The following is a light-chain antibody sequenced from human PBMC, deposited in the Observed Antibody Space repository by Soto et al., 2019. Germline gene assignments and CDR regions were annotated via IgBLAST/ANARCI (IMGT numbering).Light chain of an antibody. CDR3: QQRGSWPLT. Sequence: IVLTQSPAILSLSPGDRATLSCRASQSVSGYLAWYQQKPGQAPRLLIYDASNKATGIPARFSGSGSGTDFTLTISSLEPEDFAVYYCQQRGSWPLTFGGGTKVEVK. CDR1: QSVSGY. V-gene: IGKV3-11*01. J-gene: IGKJ4*01. CDR2: DAS.